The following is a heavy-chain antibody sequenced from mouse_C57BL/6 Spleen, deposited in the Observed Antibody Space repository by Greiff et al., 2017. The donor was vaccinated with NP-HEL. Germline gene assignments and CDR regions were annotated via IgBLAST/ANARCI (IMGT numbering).Heavy chain of an antibody. J-gene: IGHJ4*01. D-gene: IGHD2-4*01. CDR1: GYTFTSYW. CDR2: IDPSDSYT. Sequence: QVQLQQPGAELVKPGASVKLSCKASGYTFTSYWMQWVKQRPGQGLEWIGEIDPSDSYTNYNQKFKGKATLTVDTSSSTAYMQLSSLTSEDSAVYYCARYDYEVYYAMDYWGQGTSVTVSS. V-gene: IGHV1-50*01. CDR3: ARYDYEVYYAMDY.